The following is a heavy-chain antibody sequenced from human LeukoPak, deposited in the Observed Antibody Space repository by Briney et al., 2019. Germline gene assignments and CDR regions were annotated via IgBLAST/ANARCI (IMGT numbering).Heavy chain of an antibody. CDR1: GYTFTSYG. J-gene: IGHJ5*02. CDR2: ISAYNGNT. CDR3: ARVRCSGGSCPNWFDP. D-gene: IGHD2-15*01. Sequence: ASVTVSCKASGYTFTSYGISWVRQAPGQGLEWMGWISAYNGNTNYAQKLQGRVTMTTDTSTSTAYMELRSLRSDDTAVYYCARVRCSGGSCPNWFDPWGQGTLVTVSS. V-gene: IGHV1-18*01.